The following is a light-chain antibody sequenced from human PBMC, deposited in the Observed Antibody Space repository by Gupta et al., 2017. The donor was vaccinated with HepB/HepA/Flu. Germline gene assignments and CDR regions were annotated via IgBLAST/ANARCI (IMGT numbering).Light chain of an antibody. J-gene: IGKJ1*01. Sequence: IVLTQSPDNLSLSPGEGATLSCRASQIVNNNYVAWYQQKPGQAPRILIYGASSRVSGIPDRFSGSGSGTDFTLTISRLEFDDFAVYYCEQYGTSPWTFGQGTKVDIK. CDR1: QIVNNNY. CDR2: GAS. CDR3: EQYGTSPWT. V-gene: IGKV3-20*01.